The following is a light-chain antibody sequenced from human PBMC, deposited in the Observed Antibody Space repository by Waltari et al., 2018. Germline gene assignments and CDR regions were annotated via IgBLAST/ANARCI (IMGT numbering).Light chain of an antibody. CDR2: EGS. CDR3: CSYAGSSTLNWV. J-gene: IGLJ3*02. V-gene: IGLV2-23*03. CDR1: SSDVGSYNL. Sequence: QSALTQPAPVSGSPGQSITISCTGTSSDVGSYNLVSWYQQHPGKAPKLMIYEGSKRPSGVSNRYSGSKYGNTASLTIAGLQAEDEADYYCCSYAGSSTLNWVFGGGTKLTVL.